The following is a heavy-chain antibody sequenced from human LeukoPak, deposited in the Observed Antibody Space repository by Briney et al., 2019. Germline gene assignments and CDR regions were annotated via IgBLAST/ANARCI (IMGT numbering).Heavy chain of an antibody. CDR1: GFTVSSNY. V-gene: IGHV3-66*01. CDR2: IYSGGST. CDR3: ARNSGSYYNDYFDY. J-gene: IGHJ4*02. D-gene: IGHD3-10*01. Sequence: GGSLRLSCAASGFTVSSNYMSWVRQAPGKGLEWVSVIYSGGSTYYADSVKGRFTIPRDNSKNTLYLQMSSLRAEDTAVYYCARNSGSYYNDYFDYWGQGTLVTVSS.